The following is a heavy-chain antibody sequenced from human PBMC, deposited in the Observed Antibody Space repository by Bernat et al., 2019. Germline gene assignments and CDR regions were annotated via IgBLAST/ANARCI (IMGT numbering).Heavy chain of an antibody. CDR2: ISSNGGNT. CDR1: GFTFSTYA. J-gene: IGHJ5*02. CDR3: ARGVQGVVSWFDP. Sequence: EVQLVESGGGLVQPGGSLRLSCSASGFTFSTYAMHWVRQAPGKGLEYVSAISSNGGNTYYANSVKGRFTISRDNSKNTLYLQMGSLRAEDMAVYYCARGVQGVVSWFDPWGQGTLVTVSS. V-gene: IGHV3-64*01. D-gene: IGHD3-10*02.